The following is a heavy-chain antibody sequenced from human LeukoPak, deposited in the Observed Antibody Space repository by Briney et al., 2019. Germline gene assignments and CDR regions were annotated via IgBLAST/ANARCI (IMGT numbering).Heavy chain of an antibody. J-gene: IGHJ4*02. V-gene: IGHV3-48*01. D-gene: IGHD5-24*01. CDR2: ISSGSSTI. Sequence: PGGSLRLSCAASGFTFSSYSMNWVRRAPGKGLEWVSYISSGSSTIYYADSVKGRFTISRDNAKNSLYLQMNSLRAEDTAVYYCARGIYNFDYWGQGTLVTVSS. CDR3: ARGIYNFDY. CDR1: GFTFSSYS.